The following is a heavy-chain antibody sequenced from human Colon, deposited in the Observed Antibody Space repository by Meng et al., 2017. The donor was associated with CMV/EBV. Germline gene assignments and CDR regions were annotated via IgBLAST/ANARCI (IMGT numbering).Heavy chain of an antibody. D-gene: IGHD3-10*01. V-gene: IGHV4-38-2*02. CDR1: GYSISSGYY. J-gene: IGHJ6*02. Sequence: SETLSLTCTVSGYSISSGYYWGWIRQPPGKGREWIGSIYHSGSTYYNPSLKSRVTISVDTSKNQFSLKLSSVTAADTAVYYCARDRIGGDVLLWFGELQYYYYGMDVWGQGTTVTVSS. CDR3: ARDRIGGDVLLWFGELQYYYYGMDV. CDR2: IYHSGST.